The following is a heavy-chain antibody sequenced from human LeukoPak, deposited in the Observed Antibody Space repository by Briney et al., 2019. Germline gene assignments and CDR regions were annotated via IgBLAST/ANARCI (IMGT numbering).Heavy chain of an antibody. V-gene: IGHV3-23*01. J-gene: IGHJ4*01. CDR1: GFRFSGYA. CDR2: ITSRGDDT. D-gene: IGHD3-10*01. CDR3: AKDRPNYHGPGGDYYTRDGDY. Sequence: PGGSLRLSCAASGFRFSGYAMSWVRQAPGTGLEWVSSITSRGDDTWYADSGKGRFSIFRDNSQNMLYLQMNRLRVEDTAVYYCAKDRPNYHGPGGDYYTRDGDYWGHGTLVAVSS.